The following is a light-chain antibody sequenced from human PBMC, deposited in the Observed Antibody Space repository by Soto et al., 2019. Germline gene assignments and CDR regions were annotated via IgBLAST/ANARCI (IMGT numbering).Light chain of an antibody. J-gene: IGKJ2*01. Sequence: EIVLTQSPATLSLSPGDRATLSCRASQSVSRYLAWYQHKPGQAPRLLIYDASNRATGIPARFSGSGSGTDFTLTISSLEPEDFAVYYCQQRSNCRIMYTFGQGTKLEIK. V-gene: IGKV3-11*01. CDR1: QSVSRY. CDR3: QQRSNCRIMYT. CDR2: DAS.